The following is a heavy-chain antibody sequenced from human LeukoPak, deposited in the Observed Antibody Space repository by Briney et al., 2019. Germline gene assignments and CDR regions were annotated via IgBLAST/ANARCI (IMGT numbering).Heavy chain of an antibody. CDR1: GGSISNYY. Sequence: SETLSLTCTVSGGSISNYYWNWIRQPPGKGLEWIGYIYYTGSTNYNPSLKSRVTMSVDTSKNQFSLNLQSVTPEDTAVYYCARGPSTYYYDSSGYSFDPWGQGTLVTVSS. V-gene: IGHV4-59*01. D-gene: IGHD3-22*01. CDR2: IYYTGST. CDR3: ARGPSTYYYDSSGYSFDP. J-gene: IGHJ5*02.